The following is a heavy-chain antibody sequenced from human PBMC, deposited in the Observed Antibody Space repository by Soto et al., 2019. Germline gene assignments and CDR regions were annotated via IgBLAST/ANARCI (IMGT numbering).Heavy chain of an antibody. CDR2: IGISGDT. CDR1: GFTFSKFD. V-gene: IGHV3-13*04. CDR3: ARGQEVGAHFFDS. D-gene: IGHD2-15*01. J-gene: IGHJ4*02. Sequence: GGSLRLSCEASGFTFSKFDMHWVRQPTGKGLEWVSTIGISGDTYYAVSVKGRFTISRDNAKNSLSLQMNSLRAGDTALYFCARGQEVGAHFFDSWRQGSQGTVSS.